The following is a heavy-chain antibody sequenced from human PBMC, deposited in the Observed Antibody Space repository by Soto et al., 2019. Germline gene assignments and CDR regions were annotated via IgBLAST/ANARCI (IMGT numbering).Heavy chain of an antibody. D-gene: IGHD6-6*01. CDR2: IYSGGST. CDR3: ARESAARPIAYYYYYYGMDV. CDR1: GFTVSSNY. V-gene: IGHV3-53*01. Sequence: GGSLRLSCAASGFTVSSNYMSWVRQAPGKGLEWVSVIYSGGSTYYADSVKGRFTISRDNSKNTLYLQMNSLRAEDTAVYYCARESAARPIAYYYYYYGMDVWGQGTTVTVSS. J-gene: IGHJ6*02.